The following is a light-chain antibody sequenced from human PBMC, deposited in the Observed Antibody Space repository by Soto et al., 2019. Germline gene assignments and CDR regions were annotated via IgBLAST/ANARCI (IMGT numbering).Light chain of an antibody. J-gene: IGLJ1*01. CDR2: EVS. CDR1: SSDVGAYDY. CDR3: SSYTTSSTYV. Sequence: QSALTQPASVSGSPGQSITISCTGTSSDVGAYDYVSWYQQYPGKTPKVMISEVSNRPSGVSNRFSGSKSGYTASLTISGLQAEDEADYYCSSYTTSSTYVFGSGTKVTVL. V-gene: IGLV2-14*01.